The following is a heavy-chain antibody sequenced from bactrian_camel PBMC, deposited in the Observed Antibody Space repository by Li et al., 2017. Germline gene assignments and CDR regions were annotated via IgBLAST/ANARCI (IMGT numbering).Heavy chain of an antibody. CDR1: GYTVSLNC. V-gene: IGHV3S53*01. J-gene: IGHJ4*01. Sequence: HVQLVESGGGSVQAGGSLRLSCVASGYTVSLNCMGWFRQAPGLEREEVAHFDSKATFTYSDSVKGRFTVSIDNAKSTMYLQMNDLKPEDTAIYYCAAATGRRQWVGCGSLQSYNHWGQGTQVTVS. CDR3: AAATGRRQWVGCGSLQSYNH. CDR2: FDSKATF. D-gene: IGHD3*01.